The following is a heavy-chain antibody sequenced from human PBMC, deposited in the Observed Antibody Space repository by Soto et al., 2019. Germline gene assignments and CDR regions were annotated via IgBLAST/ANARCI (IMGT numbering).Heavy chain of an antibody. CDR2: IYPGDSDT. Sequence: PGESLKISCKGSGYSFTSYWIGWVRQMPGKGLEWMGIIYPGDSDTKYSPSFQGRVTISADKSISTAYLQWSSLKASDTAMYYCATGPRGIVGATNNWFDPWGQGTLVTVSS. CDR1: GYSFTSYW. V-gene: IGHV5-51*01. D-gene: IGHD1-26*01. CDR3: ATGPRGIVGATNNWFDP. J-gene: IGHJ5*02.